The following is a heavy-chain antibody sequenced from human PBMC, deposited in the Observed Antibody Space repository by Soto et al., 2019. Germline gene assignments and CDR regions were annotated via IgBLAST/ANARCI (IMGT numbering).Heavy chain of an antibody. D-gene: IGHD5-12*01. CDR3: ARDRTSRDGYNYFDY. V-gene: IGHV4-59*01. Sequence: PSETLSLTCTVSGGSISSYYWSWIRQPPGKGLEWIGYIYYSGSTNYNPSLKSRVTISVDTSKNQFSLKLSSVTAADTAVYYCARDRTSRDGYNYFDYWGQGTLVTVSS. CDR1: GGSISSYY. CDR2: IYYSGST. J-gene: IGHJ4*02.